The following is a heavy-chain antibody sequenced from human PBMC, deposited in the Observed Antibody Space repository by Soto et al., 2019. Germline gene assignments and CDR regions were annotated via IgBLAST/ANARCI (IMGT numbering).Heavy chain of an antibody. CDR2: IKSKTDGGTT. CDR1: GFTFSNAW. Sequence: GGSLRLSCAASGFTFSNAWMSWVRQAPGKGLEWVGRIKSKTDGGTTDYAAPVKGRFTISRDDSKNTLYLQMNSLKTEDTAVYYCTTSVAETRTDAFDIWGQGTMVTVSS. J-gene: IGHJ3*02. V-gene: IGHV3-15*01. D-gene: IGHD2-21*02. CDR3: TTSVAETRTDAFDI.